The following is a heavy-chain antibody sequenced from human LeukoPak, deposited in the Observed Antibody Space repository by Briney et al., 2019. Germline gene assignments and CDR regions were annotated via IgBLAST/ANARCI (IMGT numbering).Heavy chain of an antibody. CDR1: GFTFSSYG. CDR3: AKAGGDYGDYYYFDY. V-gene: IGHV3-30*18. CDR2: ISYDGSNK. D-gene: IGHD4-17*01. Sequence: AGCMRLSCAASGFTFSSYGMHWVRQAPGKGLEWVGVISYDGSNKYYADSVKGRFTISRDNSKNTLYLQMNSLRAEDTAVYYCAKAGGDYGDYYYFDYWGQGTLVTVSS. J-gene: IGHJ4*02.